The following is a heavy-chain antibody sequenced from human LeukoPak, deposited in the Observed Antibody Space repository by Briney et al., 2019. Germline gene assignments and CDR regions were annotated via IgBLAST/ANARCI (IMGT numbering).Heavy chain of an antibody. CDR1: GGSISSYY. CDR3: ARYGAAAGKENWFDP. V-gene: IGHV4-59*01. CDR2: IYYSGST. Sequence: SETLSLTCTVSGGSISSYYWSWIRQPPGKGLEWIGYIYYSGSTDYNPSLKSRVTISVDTSKNQFSLKLSSVTAEDTAVYYCARYGAAAGKENWFDPWGQGTLVTVSS. J-gene: IGHJ5*02. D-gene: IGHD6-13*01.